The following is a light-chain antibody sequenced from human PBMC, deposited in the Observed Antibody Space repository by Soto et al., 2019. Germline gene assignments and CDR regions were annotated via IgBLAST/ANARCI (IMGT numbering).Light chain of an antibody. CDR2: EVN. CDR1: SSDVGGYNF. J-gene: IGLJ2*01. CDR3: SSYAGNNNFVV. V-gene: IGLV2-8*01. Sequence: QSALTQPPSASGSPGQSVTISCTGTSSDVGGYNFVSWYQQHPGKAPKLMIYEVNKRPSGVPDRFSGSKSGNTASLTVSGLQDEDEADYYCSSYAGNNNFVVFGGGTKVTVL.